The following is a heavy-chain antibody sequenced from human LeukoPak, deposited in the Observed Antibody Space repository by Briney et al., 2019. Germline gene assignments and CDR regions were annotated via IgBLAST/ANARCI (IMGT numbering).Heavy chain of an antibody. J-gene: IGHJ6*02. Sequence: GESLKISCKGSGYSFTSYWIGWVRQMPGKGLEWMGIIYPGDSDTRYSPSFQGQVTISADKSISTAYLQWSSLKASGTAMYYCARGSATPYCSGGSCYVGYYYYGMDVWSQGTTVTVSS. CDR2: IYPGDSDT. V-gene: IGHV5-51*01. CDR3: ARGSATPYCSGGSCYVGYYYYGMDV. CDR1: GYSFTSYW. D-gene: IGHD2-15*01.